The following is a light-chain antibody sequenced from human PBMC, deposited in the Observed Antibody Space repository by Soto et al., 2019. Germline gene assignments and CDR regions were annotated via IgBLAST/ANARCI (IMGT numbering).Light chain of an antibody. V-gene: IGKV4-1*01. J-gene: IGKJ3*01. CDR2: WAS. CDR1: QSVLYSSNNKNY. CDR3: QQYYSTPT. Sequence: DIVMTQSPDSLAVSLGERATINCKSSQSVLYSSNNKNYLAWYQQKPGQPPKLLIYWASTRESGVPDRFSGXXXXXXXXXXISSLQAEDVAVYYCQQYYSTPTFGPGTKVDIK.